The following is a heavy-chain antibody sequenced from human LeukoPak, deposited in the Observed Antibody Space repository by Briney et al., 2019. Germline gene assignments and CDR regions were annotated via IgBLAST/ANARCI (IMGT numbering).Heavy chain of an antibody. J-gene: IGHJ4*02. V-gene: IGHV1-69*05. CDR1: GGTFSSYA. CDR3: ARGQSTVTMKSYYFDY. D-gene: IGHD4-17*01. CDR2: IIPIFGTA. Sequence: SVKVSCKASGGTFSSYAISWVRQASGQGLEWMGRIIPIFGTANYAQKFQGRVTITTDESTSTAYMELSSLRSEDTAVYYCARGQSTVTMKSYYFDYWGQGTLVTVSS.